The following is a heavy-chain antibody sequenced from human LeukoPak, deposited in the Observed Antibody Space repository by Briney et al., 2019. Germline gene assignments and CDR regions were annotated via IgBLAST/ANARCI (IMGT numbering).Heavy chain of an antibody. CDR3: ARRYFDH. J-gene: IGHJ4*02. CDR2: IKQDGSEK. V-gene: IGHV3-7*01. Sequence: AGGSLRLSCAASGFTFSDFWMSWVRQAPGKGLEWVANIKQDGSEKYHVDSVKGRFTISRDNAKNSLYLQMNGLRAEDTAVYYCARRYFDHWGQGTLVTVSS. CDR1: GFTFSDFW.